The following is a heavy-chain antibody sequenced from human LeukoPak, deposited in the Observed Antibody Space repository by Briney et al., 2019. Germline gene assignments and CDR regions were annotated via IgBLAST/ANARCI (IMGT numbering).Heavy chain of an antibody. J-gene: IGHJ6*02. CDR2: ISGSGGST. D-gene: IGHD6-19*01. CDR3: ARVRYSSSGYYYGMDV. Sequence: GGSLRLSCAASGFTFSSYAMSWVRQAPGKGLEWVSAISGSGGSTYYADSVKGRFTISRDNAKNTLYLQMNSLRAEDTAVYYCARVRYSSSGYYYGMDVWGQGTTVTVSS. V-gene: IGHV3-23*01. CDR1: GFTFSSYA.